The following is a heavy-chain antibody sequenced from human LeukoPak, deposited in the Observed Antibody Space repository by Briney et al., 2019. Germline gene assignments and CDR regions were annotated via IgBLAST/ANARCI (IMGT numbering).Heavy chain of an antibody. D-gene: IGHD1-26*01. J-gene: IGHJ4*02. CDR1: GGSVSSGSYY. Sequence: SETLSLTCTVSGGSVSSGSYYWSWIRQPPGKGLEWIGYIHYSGSTNYNPSLKSRVTISVDTSKNQFSLKLSSVTAADTAVYYCASGPSGSYFGYWGQGTLVTVSS. CDR3: ASGPSGSYFGY. CDR2: IHYSGST. V-gene: IGHV4-61*01.